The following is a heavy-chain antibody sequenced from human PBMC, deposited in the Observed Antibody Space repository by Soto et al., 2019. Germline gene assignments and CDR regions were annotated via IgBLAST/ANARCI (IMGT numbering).Heavy chain of an antibody. CDR1: GYTFTSYG. D-gene: IGHD6-13*01. J-gene: IGHJ4*02. Sequence: GASVKVSCKASGYTFTSYGISWVRQAPGQGLEWMGWISAYNGNTNYAQKLQGRVTMTTDTSTSTAYMELRSLRSDDTAVYYCARSRKTRIAAAGNNFDYWGQGTLVTVSS. V-gene: IGHV1-18*04. CDR3: ARSRKTRIAAAGNNFDY. CDR2: ISAYNGNT.